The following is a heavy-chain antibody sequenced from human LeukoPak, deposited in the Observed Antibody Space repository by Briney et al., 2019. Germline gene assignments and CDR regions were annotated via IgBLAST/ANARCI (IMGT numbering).Heavy chain of an antibody. CDR3: ARLERSYFFGSGSPYYFMDV. CDR1: GGPISSSSYY. D-gene: IGHD3-10*01. CDR2: IYYSGTT. Sequence: SETLSLTCTVSGGPISSSSYYWGWIRQPPGQGLEWIGNIYYSGTTYYKASLKSRVTISADTSKNQFSLKLSSVTAADTAVYYCARLERSYFFGSGSPYYFMDVWGKGTTVTVSS. J-gene: IGHJ6*03. V-gene: IGHV4-39*01.